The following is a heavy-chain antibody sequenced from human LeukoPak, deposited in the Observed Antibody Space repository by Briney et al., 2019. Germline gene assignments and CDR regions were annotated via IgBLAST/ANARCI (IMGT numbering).Heavy chain of an antibody. CDR1: GFTFGSYS. CDR2: ISSSSSYT. Sequence: GGSLRLSCAASGFTFGSYSMNWVRQAPGKGLEWVSSISSSSSYTYYADSVKGRFTISRDNAKNSLYLQMNSLRVEDTAVYYCARSQFGELLNGFDYWGQGTLVTVSS. CDR3: ARSQFGELLNGFDY. D-gene: IGHD3-10*01. J-gene: IGHJ4*02. V-gene: IGHV3-21*01.